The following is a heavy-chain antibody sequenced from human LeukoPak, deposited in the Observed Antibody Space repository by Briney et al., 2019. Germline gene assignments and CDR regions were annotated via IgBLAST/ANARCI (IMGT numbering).Heavy chain of an antibody. D-gene: IGHD3-10*01. J-gene: IGHJ5*02. Sequence: PGRSLRLSSAASGFTFSSYDMHWVREAPGKGLEWVAVISYDGSNKYYADSVKGRFTISRDNSKNTLYLQMNSLRAEDTAVYYCARGQWFGELLFQPPRWFDPWGQGTLVTVSS. V-gene: IGHV3-30-3*01. CDR3: ARGQWFGELLFQPPRWFDP. CDR2: ISYDGSNK. CDR1: GFTFSSYD.